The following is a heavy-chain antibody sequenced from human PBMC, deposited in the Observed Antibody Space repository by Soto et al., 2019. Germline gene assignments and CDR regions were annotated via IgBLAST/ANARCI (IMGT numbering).Heavy chain of an antibody. V-gene: IGHV4-31*03. D-gene: IGHD2-2*01. J-gene: IGHJ6*02. Sequence: PSETLSLTCTVSGGSISSGGYYWSWIRQHPGKGLEWIGYIYYSGSTYYNPSLKSRVTISVDMSKNQFSLKLSSVTAADTAVYYCARDSGVPAARQGYYYGMDVWGQGTTVTVSS. CDR1: GGSISSGGYY. CDR3: ARDSGVPAARQGYYYGMDV. CDR2: IYYSGST.